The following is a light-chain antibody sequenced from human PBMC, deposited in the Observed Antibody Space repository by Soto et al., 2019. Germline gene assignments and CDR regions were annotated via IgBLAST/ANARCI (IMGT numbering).Light chain of an antibody. J-gene: IGKJ1*01. CDR1: QSISSW. CDR2: DAS. Sequence: EIQMTQAPSSLSASVGDRFTMACRASQSISSWLAWYQQKPGKAPKLLIYDASTLQSGVPSRYSGSGSGTEFTLTISNLQPDDFATYYCQQYESYSPWTFGQGTKVDIK. CDR3: QQYESYSPWT. V-gene: IGKV1-5*01.